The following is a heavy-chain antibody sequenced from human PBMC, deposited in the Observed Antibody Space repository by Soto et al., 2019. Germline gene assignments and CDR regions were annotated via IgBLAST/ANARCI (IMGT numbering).Heavy chain of an antibody. CDR1: GFNFSAHY. V-gene: IGHV3-11*06. J-gene: IGHJ6*02. Sequence: QVQLVESGGGLVKPGGSLRLSCVASGFNFSAHYMSWIRQAPGKGLEWVSYISGTSSYTNNADSVKGRFTISRDNARNSVFLQMDSLRVEGTGVYYCAKEGPDGSTWNFYGMDVGGQGTTVIVSS. D-gene: IGHD1-7*01. CDR3: AKEGPDGSTWNFYGMDV. CDR2: ISGTSSYT.